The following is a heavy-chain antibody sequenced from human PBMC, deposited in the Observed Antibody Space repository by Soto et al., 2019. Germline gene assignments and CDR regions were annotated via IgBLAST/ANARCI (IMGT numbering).Heavy chain of an antibody. CDR2: IYWDDDK. J-gene: IGHJ5*02. CDR3: AHRPRDSCSLSDSDWFDP. CDR1: GFSLSTSGVG. Sequence: QITLKESGPTLVKPTQTLTLTCTFSGFSLSTSGVGVGWIRQPPGKALEWLALIYWDDDKRYSPSLKSRLTITKDTSKNQVVLTMTNMDPVDTATYYCAHRPRDSCSLSDSDWFDPWGQGTLVTVSS. D-gene: IGHD6-6*01. V-gene: IGHV2-5*02.